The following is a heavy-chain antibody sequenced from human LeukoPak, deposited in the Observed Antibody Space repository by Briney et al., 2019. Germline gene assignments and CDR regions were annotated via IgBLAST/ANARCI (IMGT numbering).Heavy chain of an antibody. V-gene: IGHV3-7*01. D-gene: IGHD6-6*01. J-gene: IGHJ4*02. CDR2: IKQDGSEK. CDR1: GFTFSDYW. Sequence: GGSLRLSCAASGFTFSDYWMAWVRQAPGKGPEWVANIKQDGSEKYYVDSVRGRFTISRDNAKNSLFLQMNSLRVEDTAVYYCARRGGSSSRRSPIDYWGQGTLVTVSS. CDR3: ARRGGSSSRRSPIDY.